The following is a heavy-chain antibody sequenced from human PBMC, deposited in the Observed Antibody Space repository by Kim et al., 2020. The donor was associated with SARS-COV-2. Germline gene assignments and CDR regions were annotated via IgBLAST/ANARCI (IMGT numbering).Heavy chain of an antibody. V-gene: IGHV3-53*01. J-gene: IGHJ5*02. Sequence: YADSVKGRFTISRDNSKNTLYLQMNSLRAEDTAVYYCAREVQNIVGGVDPWGQGTLVTVSS. D-gene: IGHD2-15*01. CDR3: AREVQNIVGGVDP.